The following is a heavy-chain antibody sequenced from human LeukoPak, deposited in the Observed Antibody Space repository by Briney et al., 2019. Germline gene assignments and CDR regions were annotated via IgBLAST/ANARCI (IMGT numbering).Heavy chain of an antibody. CDR1: GFTFSSYN. CDR3: ARDAPGNYYSVDY. Sequence: PGGSLRLSCAASGFTFSSYNMNWVRLAPGKGLEWVSFISFSSSYIYYADSVKGRFTISRDNAKNSLYLQMNNLRAEDTAVYYCARDAPGNYYSVDYWGQGTLVTVSS. J-gene: IGHJ4*02. D-gene: IGHD1-26*01. V-gene: IGHV3-21*06. CDR2: ISFSSSYI.